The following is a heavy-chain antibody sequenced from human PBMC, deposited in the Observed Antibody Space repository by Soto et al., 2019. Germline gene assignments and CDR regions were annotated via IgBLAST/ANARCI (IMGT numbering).Heavy chain of an antibody. J-gene: IGHJ5*02. Sequence: EASVKVSCKASGYTFTSYDINWVRQATGQGLEWMGWMNPNSGNTGYAQKFQGRVTMTRNASISTAYMELSSLRSEDTAVYYCARAARSSSIKNNWFDPWGQGTLVTVSS. CDR3: ARAARSSSIKNNWFDP. D-gene: IGHD6-6*01. V-gene: IGHV1-8*01. CDR1: GYTFTSYD. CDR2: MNPNSGNT.